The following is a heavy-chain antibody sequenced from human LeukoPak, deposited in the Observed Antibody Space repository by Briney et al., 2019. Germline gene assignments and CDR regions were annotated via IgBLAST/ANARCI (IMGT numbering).Heavy chain of an antibody. V-gene: IGHV3-23*01. J-gene: IGHJ4*02. CDR2: ISGSGGST. Sequence: SGGSLRLPCAASGFTFSSYAMSWVRQAPGKGLEWVSAISGSGGSTYYADSVKGRLTISRDNSKNTLYLQMNSLRAEDTAVYYCAKDDRIQTRRYSYNYWGQGTLVTVSS. CDR1: GFTFSSYA. CDR3: AKDDRIQTRRYSYNY. D-gene: IGHD5-18*01.